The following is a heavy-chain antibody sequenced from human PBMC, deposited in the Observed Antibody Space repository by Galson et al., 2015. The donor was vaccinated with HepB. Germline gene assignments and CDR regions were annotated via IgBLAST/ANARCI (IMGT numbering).Heavy chain of an antibody. V-gene: IGHV1-24*01. CDR1: GYTLTYLS. CDR3: ATSWADYSYQLKAAGPTPRALQYGMDV. J-gene: IGHJ6*02. Sequence: SVKVSCKVSGYTLTYLSMHWVRQAPGKGLEWVGGFDPEDGETIYAQKFQGRVTMTEDTSTDTAYMELSSLRSEDTAVYYCATSWADYSYQLKAAGPTPRALQYGMDVWGQGTTVTVSS. CDR2: FDPEDGET. D-gene: IGHD6-13*01.